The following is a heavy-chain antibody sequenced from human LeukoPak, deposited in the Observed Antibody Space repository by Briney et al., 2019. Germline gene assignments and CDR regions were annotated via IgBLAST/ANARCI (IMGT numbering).Heavy chain of an antibody. CDR1: GGSISSSSYY. CDR3: ARALYSSSWYQNTNWFDP. CDR2: IYYSGST. Sequence: PSETLSLTCTVSGGSISSSSYYWGWIRQPPGKGLEWIGSIYYSGSTYYNPSLKSRVTISVDTSKNQFSLRLTSVTAADTAVYYCARALYSSSWYQNTNWFDPWGQGTLITVSS. V-gene: IGHV4-39*07. D-gene: IGHD6-13*01. J-gene: IGHJ5*02.